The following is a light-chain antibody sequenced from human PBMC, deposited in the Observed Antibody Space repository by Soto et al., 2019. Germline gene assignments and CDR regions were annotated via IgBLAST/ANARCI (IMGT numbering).Light chain of an antibody. CDR1: ETINKY. CDR2: TAS. V-gene: IGKV1-17*01. J-gene: IGKJ5*01. CDR3: LQHNSYPIT. Sequence: DIQMTQSPSSLSASIGDRVTITCRASETINKYLNWYQQKPGKPPKLLIYTASTLPSGVPSRFSGSRPGTEFTLTISSLQPEDFATYYCLQHNSYPITFGQGTRLEIK.